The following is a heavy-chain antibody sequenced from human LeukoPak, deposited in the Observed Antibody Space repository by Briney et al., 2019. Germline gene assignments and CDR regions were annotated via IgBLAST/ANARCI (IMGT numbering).Heavy chain of an antibody. V-gene: IGHV3-23*01. D-gene: IGHD3-16*01. CDR2: ISGNGDYT. CDR1: GFIFTNYA. J-gene: IGHJ4*02. CDR3: AKEDRGGLVDF. Sequence: GGSLRLSCAASGFIFTNYAMNWVRQAPGQGLEWVSSISGNGDYTYSADSAKGRFAISRDNSKITLYLQMNSLRAEDTAVYYSAKEDRGGLVDFWGQGTLVTVSS.